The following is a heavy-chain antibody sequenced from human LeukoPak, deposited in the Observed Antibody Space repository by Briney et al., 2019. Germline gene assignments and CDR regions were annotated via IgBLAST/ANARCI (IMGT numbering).Heavy chain of an antibody. V-gene: IGHV4-38-2*01. Sequence: PSETLSLTCAVSGYSINSGYFWAWIRQPPGKGLEWIGSIYHSGNTYSNPSLKSRVTISVDTSKNQFSLNLNSVTAADTALYYCARHGANYYYFDYWGQGTLVTVSS. CDR3: ARHGANYYYFDY. J-gene: IGHJ4*02. CDR1: GYSINSGYF. CDR2: IYHSGNT. D-gene: IGHD4/OR15-4a*01.